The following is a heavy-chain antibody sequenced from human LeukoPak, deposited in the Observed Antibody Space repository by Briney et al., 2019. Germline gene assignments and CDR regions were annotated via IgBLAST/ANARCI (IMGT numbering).Heavy chain of an antibody. CDR1: GYTFTGYY. Sequence: ASVKVSCKASGYTFTGYYMHWVRQAPGQGLEWMGWINPNSGGTNYAQKFQGRVTMTRDTSISTAYMELSRLRSDDTAVYYCARGGLLWFGELPVGYMDVWGKGTTVTVSS. CDR3: ARGGLLWFGELPVGYMDV. J-gene: IGHJ6*03. CDR2: INPNSGGT. V-gene: IGHV1-2*02. D-gene: IGHD3-10*01.